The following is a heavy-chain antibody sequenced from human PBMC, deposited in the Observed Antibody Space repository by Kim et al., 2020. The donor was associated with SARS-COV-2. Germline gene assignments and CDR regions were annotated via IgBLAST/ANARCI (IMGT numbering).Heavy chain of an antibody. CDR2: ISYDGSNK. CDR1: GFTFSSYG. D-gene: IGHD2-2*01. V-gene: IGHV3-30*18. Sequence: GGSLRLSCAASGFTFSSYGMHWVRQAPGKGLEWVAVISYDGSNKYYADSVKGRFTISRDNSKNTLYLQMNSLRAEDTAVYYCAKESSTSLYAFDIWGQGTMVTVSS. CDR3: AKESSTSLYAFDI. J-gene: IGHJ3*02.